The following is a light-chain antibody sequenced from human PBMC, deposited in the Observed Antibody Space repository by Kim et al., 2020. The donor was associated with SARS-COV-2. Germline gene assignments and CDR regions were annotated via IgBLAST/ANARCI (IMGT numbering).Light chain of an antibody. J-gene: IGLJ2*01. V-gene: IGLV3-9*01. CDR2: RDS. CDR1: NIGSKN. Sequence: SVALGQTARITCGGNNIGSKNVRWYQQKPGQAAVLGIYRDSNRPSGIPERFSGSNSGNTATLSISRAQAGDEADYYCQVWDSSAVVFGGGTQLTVL. CDR3: QVWDSSAVV.